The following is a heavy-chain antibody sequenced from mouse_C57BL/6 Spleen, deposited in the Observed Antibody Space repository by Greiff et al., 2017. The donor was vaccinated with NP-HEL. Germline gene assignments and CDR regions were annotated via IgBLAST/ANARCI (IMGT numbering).Heavy chain of an antibody. CDR2: IWSGGST. J-gene: IGHJ2*01. D-gene: IGHD1-1*01. CDR3: ARNRDYYGSSYFDY. CDR1: GFSLTSYG. Sequence: VKLMESGPGLVQPSQSLSITCTVSGFSLTSYGVHWVRQSPGKGLEWLGVIWSGGSTDYNAAFISRLSISKDNSKSQVFFKMNSLQADDTAIYYCARNRDYYGSSYFDYWGQGTTLTVSS. V-gene: IGHV2-2*01.